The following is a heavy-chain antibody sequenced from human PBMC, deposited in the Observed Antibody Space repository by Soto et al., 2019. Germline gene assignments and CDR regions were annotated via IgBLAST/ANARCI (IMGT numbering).Heavy chain of an antibody. D-gene: IGHD3-22*01. J-gene: IGHJ6*02. Sequence: ASVKVSCKASGYTFTSYYMHWVRQAPGQGLEWMGIINPSGGSTSYAQKFQGRVTMTRDTSTSTVYMELSSLRSEDTAVYYCAREDSHYDSSGYYYVGVYYYYYGMDVWGQGTTVTVSS. CDR2: INPSGGST. V-gene: IGHV1-46*01. CDR3: AREDSHYDSSGYYYVGVYYYYYGMDV. CDR1: GYTFTSYY.